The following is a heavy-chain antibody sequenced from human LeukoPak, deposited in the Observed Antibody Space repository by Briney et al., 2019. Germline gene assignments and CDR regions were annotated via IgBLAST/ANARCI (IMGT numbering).Heavy chain of an antibody. CDR1: GFTFSDYY. CDR2: ISSSGSTI. Sequence: GSLRLSCAASGFTFSDYYLSWIRQAPGKGLERVSYISSSGSTIYYADSVKGRFTISRDNAKNSLYLQMNSLRAEDTAVYYCARGQYDFWSGYYTSSPLDYWGQGTLVTVSS. CDR3: ARGQYDFWSGYYTSSPLDY. J-gene: IGHJ4*02. V-gene: IGHV3-11*01. D-gene: IGHD3-3*01.